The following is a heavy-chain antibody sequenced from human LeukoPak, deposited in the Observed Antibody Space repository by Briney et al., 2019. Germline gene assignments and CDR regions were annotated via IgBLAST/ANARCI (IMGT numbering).Heavy chain of an antibody. Sequence: GASVKVSCKVSGYTLTELSMHWVRQAPGKGLEWMGGFDPEDAETIYAQKFQGRVTMTEDTSTDTAYMELSSLRSEDTAVYYCATVPAGELGGNFDYWGQGTLVTVSS. J-gene: IGHJ4*02. D-gene: IGHD1-26*01. CDR1: GYTLTELS. CDR2: FDPEDAET. V-gene: IGHV1-24*01. CDR3: ATVPAGELGGNFDY.